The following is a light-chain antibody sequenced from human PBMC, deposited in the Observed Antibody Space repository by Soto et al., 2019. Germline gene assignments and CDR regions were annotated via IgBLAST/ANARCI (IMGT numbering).Light chain of an antibody. J-gene: IGKJ5*01. CDR1: QDISSS. CDR2: DAS. V-gene: IGKV1-13*02. Sequence: AIQLAQSPSSLSASVGDRVTITCRASQDISSSLAWYQQKPGKTPKLLIYDASSFESGVPVRFSGSGSGTDFTLTISSLQPEDSAAYYCQQFISYPITFGQGTRLGIK. CDR3: QQFISYPIT.